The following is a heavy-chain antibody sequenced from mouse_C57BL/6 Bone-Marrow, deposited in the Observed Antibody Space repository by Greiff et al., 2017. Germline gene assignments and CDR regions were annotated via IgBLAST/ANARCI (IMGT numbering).Heavy chain of an antibody. Sequence: QVQLQQPGAELVKPGASVKMSCKASGYTFTSYWITWVKQRPGQGLEWIGDIYPTSGRTNYNEKFKSKAILTVDTSSNTAYMQRSSRTSEDSAVFYCARSGPLGRSFDDWGQGTTLTVSS. CDR1: GYTFTSYW. CDR2: IYPTSGRT. V-gene: IGHV1-55*01. CDR3: ARSGPLGRSFDD. J-gene: IGHJ2*01. D-gene: IGHD4-1*01.